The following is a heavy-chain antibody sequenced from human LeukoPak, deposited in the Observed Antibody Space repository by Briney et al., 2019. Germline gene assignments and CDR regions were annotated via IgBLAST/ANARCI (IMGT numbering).Heavy chain of an antibody. CDR2: FGPEDGEA. J-gene: IGHJ4*02. CDR3: ATLGRGAGVDY. V-gene: IGHV1-24*01. D-gene: IGHD7-27*01. Sequence: ASVRVSCKVSGYTLTELSMHWMRQAPGKGLEWMGGFGPEDGEAIYAQKFQDRVTMTEDTSTDTAYMELNSLRSEDTAVYYCATLGRGAGVDYWGKGTLVTVS. CDR1: GYTLTELS.